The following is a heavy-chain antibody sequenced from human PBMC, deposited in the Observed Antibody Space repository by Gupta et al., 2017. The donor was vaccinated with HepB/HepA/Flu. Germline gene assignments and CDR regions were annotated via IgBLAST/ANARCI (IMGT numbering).Heavy chain of an antibody. CDR3: ARERIAAAGTRRGFDY. V-gene: IGHV4-34*01. J-gene: IGHJ4*02. D-gene: IGHD6-13*01. CDR1: GGSLSGCY. CDR2: INHSGST. Sequence: QVQLQQWGAGLFKPSETLSPTCAVYGGSLSGCYWRWVRQPPGKGLEWIGKINHSGSTNYNPSLKSRVTISVDTSMNQFSLKLSSVTAADTAVYYCARERIAAAGTRRGFDYWGQGTLVTVSS.